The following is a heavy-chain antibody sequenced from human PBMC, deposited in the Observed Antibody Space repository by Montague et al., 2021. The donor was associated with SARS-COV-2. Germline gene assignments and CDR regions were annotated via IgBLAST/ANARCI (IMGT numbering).Heavy chain of an antibody. V-gene: IGHV3-30-3*01. CDR1: GITFSSYA. CDR3: AREGLSGSYYGFLDY. CDR2: ISYDGSNK. D-gene: IGHD3-10*01. Sequence: SLRLSCAASGITFSSYAMHWVRQAPGNGLEWVAVISYDGSNKYYADPLKGRFTISRDNSKNTLYLQMNSLRAEDTAVYYCAREGLSGSYYGFLDYWGQGTLVTVSS. J-gene: IGHJ4*02.